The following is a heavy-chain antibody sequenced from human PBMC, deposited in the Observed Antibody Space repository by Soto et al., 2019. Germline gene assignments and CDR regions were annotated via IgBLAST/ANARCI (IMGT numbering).Heavy chain of an antibody. CDR1: GFTFSSYA. CDR3: AKVRRDSSGFEYFQH. CDR2: ISGSGGST. Sequence: AGGSLRLSCAASGFTFSSYAMSWVRQAPGKGLEWVSAISGSGGSTYYADSVKGRFTISRDNSKNTLYLQMNSLRAEDTAVYYCAKVRRDSSGFEYFQHWGQGTLVTVSS. D-gene: IGHD6-19*01. J-gene: IGHJ1*01. V-gene: IGHV3-23*01.